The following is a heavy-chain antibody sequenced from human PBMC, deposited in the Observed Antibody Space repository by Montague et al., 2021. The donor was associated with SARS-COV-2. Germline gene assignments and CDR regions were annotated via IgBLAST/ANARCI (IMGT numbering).Heavy chain of an antibody. J-gene: IGHJ6*02. Sequence: SLRLSCAASGFTFSSYDMHWVRQATGKGLEWVSAIGTAGDTYYPGSVKGRFTISRENAKNSLYLQMNSLRAGDTAVYYCARATHDSSSWTYYYYYVMDVWGQGTTVTVSS. D-gene: IGHD6-13*01. V-gene: IGHV3-13*04. CDR3: ARATHDSSSWTYYYYYVMDV. CDR1: GFTFSSYD. CDR2: IGTAGDT.